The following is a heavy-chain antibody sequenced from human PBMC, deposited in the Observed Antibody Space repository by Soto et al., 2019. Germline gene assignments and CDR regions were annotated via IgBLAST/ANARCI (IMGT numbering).Heavy chain of an antibody. CDR1: GYTLTELS. CDR2: FDPEDGET. CDR3: ATTAGLSGWFDP. Sequence: ASVKVSCKVSGYTLTELSMHWVRQAPGKGLEWMGGFDPEDGETIYAQKFQGRVTMTEDTSTDTAYMELSSLRSEDTAVYYCATTAGLSGWFDPWGQGTLVTVSS. J-gene: IGHJ5*02. D-gene: IGHD6-13*01. V-gene: IGHV1-24*01.